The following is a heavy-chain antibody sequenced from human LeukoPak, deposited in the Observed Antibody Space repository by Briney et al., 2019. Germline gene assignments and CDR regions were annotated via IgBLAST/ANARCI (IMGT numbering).Heavy chain of an antibody. D-gene: IGHD3-3*01. CDR2: ISSSSSTI. CDR1: GFTFSSYS. V-gene: IGHV3-48*01. Sequence: PGGSLRLSCAASGFTFSSYSMNWVRQAPGKGLEWVSYISSSSSTIYYADSVKGRFTISRDNAKNSLYLQMNSLRAEDTAVYYCARSVPILEWLPNYFDYWGQGTLVIVSS. CDR3: ARSVPILEWLPNYFDY. J-gene: IGHJ4*02.